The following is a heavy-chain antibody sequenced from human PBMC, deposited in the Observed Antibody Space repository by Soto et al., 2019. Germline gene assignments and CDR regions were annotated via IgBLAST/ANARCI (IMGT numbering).Heavy chain of an antibody. Sequence: GSLRLSCAASGFTFSDYYMSWIRQAPGKGLEWVSYISSSGSIIYYADSVKGRFTISRDNAKNSLYLQLNSLRAEDTAVYYCTRDLGYYASDGYFDYWGKGTVVTVSS. D-gene: IGHD3-22*01. CDR3: TRDLGYYASDGYFDY. CDR2: ISSSGSII. J-gene: IGHJ4*02. V-gene: IGHV3-11*01. CDR1: GFTFSDYY.